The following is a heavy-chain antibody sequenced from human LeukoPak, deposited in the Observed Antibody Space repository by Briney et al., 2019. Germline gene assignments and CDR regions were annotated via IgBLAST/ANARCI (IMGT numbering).Heavy chain of an antibody. CDR3: ARSSTTPSSSSSSAFDI. J-gene: IGHJ3*02. CDR2: IYHSGST. CDR1: GFTFSSYGM. V-gene: IGHV4-4*02. D-gene: IGHD6-6*01. Sequence: GTLRLSCAASGFTFSSYGMSWVRQAPGKGLEWIGEIYHSGSTNYNPSLKSRVTISVDKSKNQFSLKLSSVTAADTAVYYCARSSTTPSSSSSSAFDIWGQGTMVTVSS.